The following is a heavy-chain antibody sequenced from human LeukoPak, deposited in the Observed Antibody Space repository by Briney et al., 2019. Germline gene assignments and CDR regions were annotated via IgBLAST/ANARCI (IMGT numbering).Heavy chain of an antibody. CDR3: ARGGTYYPCIDY. CDR1: GHSFTSYW. Sequence: GESLKISCKGSGHSFTSYWIGWVRQAPGQGLEWMGWISAYNGKTNYAQKFQGRVTMTTDSSTNTAYMDLTSLRSDDTAVYYCARGGTYYPCIDYWGQGTLVTVSS. D-gene: IGHD1-26*01. V-gene: IGHV1-18*04. J-gene: IGHJ4*02. CDR2: ISAYNGKT.